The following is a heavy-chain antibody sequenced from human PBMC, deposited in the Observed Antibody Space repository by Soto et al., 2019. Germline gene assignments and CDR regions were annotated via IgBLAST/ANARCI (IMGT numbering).Heavy chain of an antibody. CDR1: TGSTNSFY. D-gene: IGHD5-12*01. J-gene: IGHJ4*02. CDR2: FFYTGST. V-gene: IGHV4-59*01. CDR3: ARARDGYNLNPIDQ. Sequence: QVQLQVSGPGLVKPSATLSLSCTVSTGSTNSFYWSWIRQPPGKGLQWLGYFFYTGSTNHNPSLNSRVTISLDMSSNQFSLRLSSVTAEDTAMYYCARARDGYNLNPIDQWGQGLLGTVSS.